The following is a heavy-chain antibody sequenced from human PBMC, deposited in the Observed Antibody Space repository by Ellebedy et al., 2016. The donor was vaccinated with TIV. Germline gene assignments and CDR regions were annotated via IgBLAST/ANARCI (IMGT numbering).Heavy chain of an antibody. CDR3: ARLEYSSSSYYYGMDV. Sequence: MPSETLSLTCTVSGGSISSGGYYWSWIRQHPGKGLEWIGYIYYSGSTYYNPSLKSRVTISVDTSKNQFSLKLSSVTAADTAVYYCARLEYSSSSYYYGMDVWGQGTTVTVSS. CDR1: GGSISSGGYY. D-gene: IGHD6-6*01. J-gene: IGHJ6*02. CDR2: IYYSGST. V-gene: IGHV4-31*03.